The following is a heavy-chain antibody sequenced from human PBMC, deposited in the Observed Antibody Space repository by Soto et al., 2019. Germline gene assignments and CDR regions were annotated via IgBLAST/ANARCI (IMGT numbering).Heavy chain of an antibody. CDR3: ARQTVGDVGYSYGFVDY. CDR2: IYYSGST. J-gene: IGHJ4*02. Sequence: SETLSLTCTVSGGSISSSSYYWGWIRQPPGKGLEWIGSIYYSGSTYYNPSLKSRVTITVDTSKNQFSLKLSSVTAADTAVYYCARQTVGDVGYSYGFVDYWGQGTLVTVSS. D-gene: IGHD5-18*01. CDR1: GGSISSSSYY. V-gene: IGHV4-39*01.